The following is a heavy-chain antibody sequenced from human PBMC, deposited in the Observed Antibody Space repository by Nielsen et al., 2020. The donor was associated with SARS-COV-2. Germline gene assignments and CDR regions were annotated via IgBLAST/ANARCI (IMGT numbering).Heavy chain of an antibody. CDR1: GYTFTSYG. V-gene: IGHV1-18*01. D-gene: IGHD3-10*01. CDR3: ARDPSNYYGSGSYYTVYYYYGMDV. CDR2: ISAYNGNT. J-gene: IGHJ6*02. Sequence: ASVKVSCKASGYTFTSYGISWVRQAPGQGLEWMGWISAYNGNTNYAQKLQGRVTITTDTSTSTAYMELRSLRSDDTAVYYCARDPSNYYGSGSYYTVYYYYGMDVWGQGTTVTVSS.